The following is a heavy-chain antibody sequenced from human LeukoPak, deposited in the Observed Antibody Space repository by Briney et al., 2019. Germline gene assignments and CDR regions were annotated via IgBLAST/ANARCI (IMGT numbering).Heavy chain of an antibody. CDR3: ARDPPYYYDSSGYYPQT. CDR2: INPNSGGT. V-gene: IGHV1-2*02. CDR1: GGTFSSYA. J-gene: IGHJ5*02. Sequence: ASVKVSCKASGGTFSSYAICWVRQAPGQGLEWMGWINPNSGGTNYAQKFQGRVTMTRDTSISTAYMELSRLRSDDTAVYYCARDPPYYYDSSGYYPQTWGQGTLVTVSS. D-gene: IGHD3-22*01.